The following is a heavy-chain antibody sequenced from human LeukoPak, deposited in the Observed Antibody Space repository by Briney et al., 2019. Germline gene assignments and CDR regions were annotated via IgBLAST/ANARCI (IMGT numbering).Heavy chain of an antibody. V-gene: IGHV4-39*07. CDR2: IYYSGNT. CDR3: ARRFDYGDYLS. D-gene: IGHD4-17*01. J-gene: IGHJ5*02. Sequence: SETLSLTCTVSGGSISSSSYYWGWIRQPPGKGLEWIGSIYYSGNTYYNPSLKSRVTISVDKSKNQFSLKLSSVTAVDTAVYYCARRFDYGDYLSWGQGTLVTVSS. CDR1: GGSISSSSYY.